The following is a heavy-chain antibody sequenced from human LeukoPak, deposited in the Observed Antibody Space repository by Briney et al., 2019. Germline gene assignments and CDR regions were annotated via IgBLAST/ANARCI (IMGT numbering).Heavy chain of an antibody. V-gene: IGHV3-33*01. D-gene: IGHD6-13*01. CDR1: GFTFSSYG. Sequence: PGGSLRLSCAASGFTFSSYGMHWVRQAPGNGLEWGAVIWYDGSNKFYADSVKGRFTISRDNSKNTLYRQMNSLRAEDTAVYYWAREYSAGWFDPWGQGTLVTVSS. CDR2: IWYDGSNK. J-gene: IGHJ5*02. CDR3: AREYSAGWFDP.